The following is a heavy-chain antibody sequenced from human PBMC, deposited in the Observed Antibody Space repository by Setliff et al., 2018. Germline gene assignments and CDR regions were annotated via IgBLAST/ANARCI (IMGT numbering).Heavy chain of an antibody. CDR1: GYTFQRYG. J-gene: IGHJ3*02. V-gene: IGHV1-18*04. CDR3: ARSSDSGYYHQRDAFDI. D-gene: IGHD3-22*01. Sequence: ASVKVSCKASGYTFQRYGINWSRQAPGQGLEWLGWISPYNGNTKYAQTVQDRIRVTTDTPTSTSFMELRSLRSDDTAVYFCARSSDSGYYHQRDAFDIWGQGTRVTVSS. CDR2: ISPYNGNT.